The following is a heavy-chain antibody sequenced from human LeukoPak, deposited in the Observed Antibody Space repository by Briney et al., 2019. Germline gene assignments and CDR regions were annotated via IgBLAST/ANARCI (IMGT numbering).Heavy chain of an antibody. V-gene: IGHV1-18*01. D-gene: IGHD2-2*01. CDR1: GYTFTSYG. Sequence: GASVKVSCKASGYTFTSYGISWVRQAPGQGLEWMGWISAYNGNTNYAQKLQGRVTMTTDTSTSTAYMELRSLRSDDTAVYYCARASSTSWGCNWFDPWGQGTLVTVSS. CDR3: ARASSTSWGCNWFDP. CDR2: ISAYNGNT. J-gene: IGHJ5*02.